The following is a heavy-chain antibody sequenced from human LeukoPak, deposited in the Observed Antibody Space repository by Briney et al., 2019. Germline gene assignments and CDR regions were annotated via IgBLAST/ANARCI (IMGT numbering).Heavy chain of an antibody. V-gene: IGHV3-30*02. Sequence: PGGSLRLSCAASGFTFSSYGMHWLRQAPGKGLEWVAFIRYDGSNKYYADSVKGRFTISRDNSKNTLYLQMNSLRAEDTAVYYCAKALRYYNSSGYLIDYWGQGTLVTVSS. CDR2: IRYDGSNK. D-gene: IGHD3-22*01. CDR1: GFTFSSYG. CDR3: AKALRYYNSSGYLIDY. J-gene: IGHJ4*02.